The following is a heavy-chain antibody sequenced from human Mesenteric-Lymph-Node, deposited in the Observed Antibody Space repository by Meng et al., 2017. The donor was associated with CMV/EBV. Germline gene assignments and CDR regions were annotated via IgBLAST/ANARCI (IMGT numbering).Heavy chain of an antibody. V-gene: IGHV1-69*05. CDR3: TKTPWGFPLNI. CDR2: ILPKFGRP. J-gene: IGHJ3*02. Sequence: SVKVSCKTSGDTFNNFAVSWVRQAPGQGLEWMGGILPKFGRPNYAQKFQGRVTISTDESTGTAYVELSSLGFEDTAIYYCTKTPWGFPLNIWGQGTLVTVS. CDR1: GDTFNNFA. D-gene: IGHD7-27*01.